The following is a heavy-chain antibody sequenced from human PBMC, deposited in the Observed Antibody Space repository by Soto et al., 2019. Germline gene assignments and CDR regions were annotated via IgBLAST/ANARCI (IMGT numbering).Heavy chain of an antibody. J-gene: IGHJ3*02. CDR3: ARDVSPGSSSLYLDAFDI. D-gene: IGHD6-13*01. Sequence: EVQLEESGGDLVQPGGSLRLSCGASGFTLSAYWMTSVRQAPGKGLEWVANIDRDGSKKSYLDSVRGRCTISRDTVGNSLYLHMDSLRADYTDLYYCARDVSPGSSSLYLDAFDIWGQGTMVTVSS. CDR1: GFTLSAYW. V-gene: IGHV3-7*05. CDR2: IDRDGSKK.